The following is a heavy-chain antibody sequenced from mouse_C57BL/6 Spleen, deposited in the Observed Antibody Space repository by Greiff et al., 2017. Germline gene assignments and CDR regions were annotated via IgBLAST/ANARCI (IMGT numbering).Heavy chain of an antibody. CDR3: ARSHYFGISYGYFDV. Sequence: VPVKQSGPELVKPGASVKISCKASGYSFTDYNMNWVKQSNGKSLEWIGVINPNYGTTSYNQKFKGKATLTVDQSSSTAYMQLDSLTSEDSAVYFCARSHYFGISYGYFDVWRTGPTVSVPS. J-gene: IGHJ1*03. CDR2: INPNYGTT. D-gene: IGHD1-1*01. CDR1: GYSFTDYN. V-gene: IGHV1-39*01.